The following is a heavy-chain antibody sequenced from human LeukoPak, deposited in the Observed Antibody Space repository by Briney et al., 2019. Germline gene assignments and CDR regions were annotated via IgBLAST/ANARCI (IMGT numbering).Heavy chain of an antibody. CDR3: ASLYDSSGYSYAFDI. V-gene: IGHV4-59*12. CDR1: GGSISSYY. Sequence: PSETLSLTCTVSGGSISSYYWSWIRQPPGKGLEWIGYIYYSGSTYYNPSLKSRVTISVDTSKNQVSLKLSSVTAADTAVYYCASLYDSSGYSYAFDIWGQGTMVTVSS. D-gene: IGHD3-22*01. CDR2: IYYSGST. J-gene: IGHJ3*02.